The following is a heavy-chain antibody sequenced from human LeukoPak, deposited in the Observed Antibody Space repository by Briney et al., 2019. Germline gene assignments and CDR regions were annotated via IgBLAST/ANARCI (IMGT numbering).Heavy chain of an antibody. Sequence: PSETLSLTCTVSGGSISSYYWSWIRQPPGKGLEWIGYIYYSGSTNYNPSLKSRVTISVDTSKNQFSLKLSSVTAADMAVYYCARSWEFLDYWGQGTLVTVSS. CDR2: IYYSGST. D-gene: IGHD3-10*01. CDR3: ARSWEFLDY. J-gene: IGHJ4*02. CDR1: GGSISSYY. V-gene: IGHV4-59*01.